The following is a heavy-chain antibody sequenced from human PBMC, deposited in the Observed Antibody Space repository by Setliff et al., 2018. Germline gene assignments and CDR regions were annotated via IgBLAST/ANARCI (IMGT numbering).Heavy chain of an antibody. Sequence: SETLSLTCSVFGDSLTRSSSWWGWIRQPAGKGLEWIGNIYSSGTTKYNPSLKSRVTISVDTSKRQFSLNLLSVTAADTAVYYCAREPSPSDALDIWGQGTMVTVSS. CDR2: IYSSGTT. CDR3: AREPSPSDALDI. J-gene: IGHJ3*02. CDR1: GDSLTRSSSW. V-gene: IGHV4-61*09.